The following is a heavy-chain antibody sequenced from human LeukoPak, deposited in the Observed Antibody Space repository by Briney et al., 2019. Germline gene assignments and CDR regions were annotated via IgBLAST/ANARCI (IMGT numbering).Heavy chain of an antibody. CDR3: ATLTTVVTAYYFDH. V-gene: IGHV4-4*09. D-gene: IGHD4-23*01. CDR1: GGSISSYY. Sequence: PSETLSLTCTVSGGSISSYYWSWIRQPPGKGLEWIGYIYHSGSTDYNPSLKGRVTISVDTSKSQFSLKLTSVTAADTAVYYCATLTTVVTAYYFDHWGQGTLVTVSS. CDR2: IYHSGST. J-gene: IGHJ4*02.